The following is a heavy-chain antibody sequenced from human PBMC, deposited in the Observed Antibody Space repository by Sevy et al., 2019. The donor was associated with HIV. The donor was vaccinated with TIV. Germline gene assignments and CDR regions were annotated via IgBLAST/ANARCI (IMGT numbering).Heavy chain of an antibody. J-gene: IGHJ4*02. Sequence: SEILSLTCTVSGGSITSLYWNWIRQPPGKGLEWIANIYYNGHINYNPSLKSRVTLSLDTSKNQFSLRLSSVTAGDTAMYYCAGENAWGRGYSWGQGTLVTVS. CDR1: GGSITSLY. CDR3: AGENAWGRGYS. CDR2: IYYNGHI. D-gene: IGHD1-26*01. V-gene: IGHV4-59*11.